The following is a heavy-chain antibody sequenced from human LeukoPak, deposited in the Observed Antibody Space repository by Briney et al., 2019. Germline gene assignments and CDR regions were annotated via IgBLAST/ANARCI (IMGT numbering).Heavy chain of an antibody. V-gene: IGHV1-2*02. J-gene: IGHJ5*02. CDR3: ARAPPYYDFWSGYPNNWFDP. Sequence: GASVKVSCKASGYTFTGYYMHWVRQAPGQGLEWMGWINPNSGGTNYAQKFQGRVTMTRDTSISTAYMELSRLRSDDTAVYYCARAPPYYDFWSGYPNNWFDPWGQGTLVTVSS. CDR1: GYTFTGYY. D-gene: IGHD3-3*01. CDR2: INPNSGGT.